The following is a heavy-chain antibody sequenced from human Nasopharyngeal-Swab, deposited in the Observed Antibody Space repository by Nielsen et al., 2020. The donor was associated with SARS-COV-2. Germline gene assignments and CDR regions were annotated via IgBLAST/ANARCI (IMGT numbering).Heavy chain of an antibody. CDR2: INHSGST. J-gene: IGHJ6*02. Sequence: RQAPGKGLEWIGEINHSGSTNYNPSLKSRVTISVDTSKNQFSLKLSPVTAADTAVYYCARAGDIRYYYYGMDVWGQGTTVTVSS. CDR3: ARAGDIRYYYYGMDV. D-gene: IGHD2-21*01. V-gene: IGHV4-34*01.